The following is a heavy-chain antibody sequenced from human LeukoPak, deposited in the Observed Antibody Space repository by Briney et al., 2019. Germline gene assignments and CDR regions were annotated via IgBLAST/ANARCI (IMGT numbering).Heavy chain of an antibody. D-gene: IGHD2-15*01. CDR2: INSDGSST. CDR1: GFTFSRYW. J-gene: IGHJ4*02. V-gene: IGHV3-74*01. Sequence: GGSLRLSCAASGFTFSRYWMHWVRQTPEKGLVWVSRINSDGSSTRYADSVKGRFTISRDNAKNTLDLQMSSLRAEDTAVYYCARVDCSGGSCYFDYWGQGTLVTVSS. CDR3: ARVDCSGGSCYFDY.